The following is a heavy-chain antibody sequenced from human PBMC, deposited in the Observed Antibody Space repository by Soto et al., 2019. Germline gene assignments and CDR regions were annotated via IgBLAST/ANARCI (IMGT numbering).Heavy chain of an antibody. CDR3: ARVGYGDYGRGYYFDF. Sequence: QVRLQESGPRLVKPSQTLSLTCSVSGASIRDGDYYWSWLRQPPGKGPEWIGIIDYTGGTHYNPSLTGPVCMSVDTSANQFSLKVNFATAADSAVYYCARVGYGDYGRGYYFDFWGPGILVTVSS. CDR2: IDYTGGT. CDR1: GASIRDGDYY. V-gene: IGHV4-30-4*01. D-gene: IGHD4-17*01. J-gene: IGHJ4*02.